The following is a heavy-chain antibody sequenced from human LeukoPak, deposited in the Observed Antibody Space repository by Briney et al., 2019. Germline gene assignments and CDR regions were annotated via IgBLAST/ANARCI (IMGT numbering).Heavy chain of an antibody. Sequence: PSETLSLTCTVSGGSISSSSYYWGWICQPPGKGLEWIGSIYYSGSTYYNPSLKSRVTISVDTSKNQFSLKLSSVTAADTAVYYCARDVAAAGMGSWGQGTLVTVSS. CDR1: GGSISSSSYY. V-gene: IGHV4-39*07. J-gene: IGHJ4*02. D-gene: IGHD6-13*01. CDR3: ARDVAAAGMGS. CDR2: IYYSGST.